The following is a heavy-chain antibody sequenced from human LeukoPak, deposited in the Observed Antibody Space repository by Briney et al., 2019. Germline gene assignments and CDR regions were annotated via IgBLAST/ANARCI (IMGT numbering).Heavy chain of an antibody. Sequence: ASVRVSCKASGYTFTSYGISWVRQAPGQGLEWMGWISAHNGNINYAQKLQGRVTMTKDTSANTAYMELRSLTSDDTAVYYCARDGYFDCWGQGTLVTVSS. CDR1: GYTFTSYG. J-gene: IGHJ4*02. V-gene: IGHV1-18*01. CDR2: ISAHNGNI. CDR3: ARDGYFDC.